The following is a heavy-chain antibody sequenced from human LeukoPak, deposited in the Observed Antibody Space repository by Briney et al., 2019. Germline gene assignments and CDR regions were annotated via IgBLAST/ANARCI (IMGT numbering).Heavy chain of an antibody. CDR2: INTGSGDT. V-gene: IGHV1-3*04. CDR1: GYTFTSAGYT. CDR3: ARKGSDSSAFIFDY. Sequence: ASVTVSCKASGYTFTSAGYTMHWVRQAPGQSLEWMGWINTGSGDTRYSQKFQARVTITRDTSASTAYMEVSSLRSEDTAVYYCARKGSDSSAFIFDYWGQGTLVTVSS. J-gene: IGHJ4*02. D-gene: IGHD3-10*01.